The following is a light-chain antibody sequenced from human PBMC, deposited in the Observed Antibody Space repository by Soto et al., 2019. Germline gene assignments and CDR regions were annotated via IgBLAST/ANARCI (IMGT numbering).Light chain of an antibody. CDR1: SSEVGGYNY. J-gene: IGLJ2*01. V-gene: IGLV2-14*01. CDR3: SSYTRSSTQV. CDR2: EVS. Sequence: QSALTQPASVSGSPGQSITISCTGTSSEVGGYNYVSWYQQHPAKAPKLRIYEVSNRPSGVSNRSSGSKSGNTASLTISGIQAEDEADYYCSSYTRSSTQVFGGGTKLTVL.